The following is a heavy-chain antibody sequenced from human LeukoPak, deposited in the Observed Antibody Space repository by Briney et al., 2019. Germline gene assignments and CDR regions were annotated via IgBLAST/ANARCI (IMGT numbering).Heavy chain of an antibody. J-gene: IGHJ4*02. CDR2: IIPILGIA. V-gene: IGHV1-69*04. CDR3: ATVAGISPFDY. CDR1: GGTFSSYA. D-gene: IGHD6-19*01. Sequence: SVKVSCKASGGTFSSYAISWVRQAPGQGLEWMGRIIPILGIASYAQKFQGRVTMTRDTSTSTVYMELSSLRSEDTAVYYCATVAGISPFDYWGQGTLVTVSS.